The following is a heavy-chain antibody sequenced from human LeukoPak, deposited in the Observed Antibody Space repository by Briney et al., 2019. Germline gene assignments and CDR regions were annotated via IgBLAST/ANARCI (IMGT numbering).Heavy chain of an antibody. Sequence: SVKVSCKASGGTFSSYAISWVRQAPGQGLEWMGGIIPIFGTANYAQKFQGRVTITTDTSTSTAYMELRSLRSDDTAVYYCAREGGVALDYWGQGTLVTVSS. CDR2: IIPIFGTA. CDR3: AREGGVALDY. D-gene: IGHD3-16*01. J-gene: IGHJ4*02. V-gene: IGHV1-69*05. CDR1: GGTFSSYA.